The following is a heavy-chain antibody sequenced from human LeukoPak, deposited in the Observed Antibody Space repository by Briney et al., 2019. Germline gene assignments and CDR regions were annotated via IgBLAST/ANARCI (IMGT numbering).Heavy chain of an antibody. V-gene: IGHV1-46*01. CDR2: INPSGGST. CDR1: GYTFTSYY. D-gene: IGHD3-22*01. Sequence: GASVKVSCKASGYTFTSYYMHWVRQAPGQGLEWMGIINPSGGSTSYAQKFQGRVTMTRDTSTSTVYMELSSLRSEDTAVYYCARDLPYYYDSSGYFDYWGQGTLVTVSS. CDR3: ARDLPYYYDSSGYFDY. J-gene: IGHJ4*02.